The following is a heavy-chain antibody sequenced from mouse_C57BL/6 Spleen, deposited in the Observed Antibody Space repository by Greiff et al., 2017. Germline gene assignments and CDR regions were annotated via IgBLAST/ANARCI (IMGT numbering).Heavy chain of an antibody. D-gene: IGHD2-3*01. J-gene: IGHJ3*01. Sequence: QVQLKQPGTELVKPGASVKLSCKASGYTFTSYWMHWVKQRPGQGLEWIGNINPSNGGTNYYEKFKRKATLTVDKSSSTAYMQRNSLTSEDSTVYYCARNDDGYYGFAYWGQGTLVTVSA. CDR2: INPSNGGT. CDR3: ARNDDGYYGFAY. CDR1: GYTFTSYW. V-gene: IGHV1-53*01.